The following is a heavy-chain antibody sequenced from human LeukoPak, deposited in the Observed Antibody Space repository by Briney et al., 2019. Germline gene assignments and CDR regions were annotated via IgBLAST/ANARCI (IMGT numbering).Heavy chain of an antibody. CDR3: AKSNYDILTGYYRAYLDY. Sequence: GGSLRLSCAASGFTFDDYAMHWVRQAPGKGLEWVSGISWNSGSIGYADSVKGRFTISRDNAKNSLYLQMNSLRAEDMALYYCAKSNYDILTGYYRAYLDYWGQGTLVTVSS. V-gene: IGHV3-9*03. CDR1: GFTFDDYA. J-gene: IGHJ4*02. D-gene: IGHD3-9*01. CDR2: ISWNSGSI.